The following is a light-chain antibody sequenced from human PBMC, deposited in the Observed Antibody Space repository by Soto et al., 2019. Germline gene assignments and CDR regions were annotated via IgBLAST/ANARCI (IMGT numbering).Light chain of an antibody. J-gene: IGKJ1*01. V-gene: IGKV3-15*01. CDR1: QSVSIN. Sequence: EIVMTQSPATLSVSPGERATLSCRASQSVSINLAWYQQKPGQAPRLLIYGASTRATGIPARFSGSGSGTEFTLTISSLQSEDYAVYYCHQYNNLPPWKFAKGTKV. CDR3: HQYNNLPPWK. CDR2: GAS.